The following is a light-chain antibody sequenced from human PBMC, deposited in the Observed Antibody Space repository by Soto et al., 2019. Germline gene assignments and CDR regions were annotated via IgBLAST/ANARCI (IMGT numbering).Light chain of an antibody. J-gene: IGLJ2*01. V-gene: IGLV2-14*01. CDR1: NSDVGGYNY. Sequence: QSVLTQPASVSGSPGQSITISCTGTNSDVGGYNYVSWYQQHPDKAPKLMIYDVNNRPSGVSNRFSASKSGHTASLTISGLQAEDEADYYCSSFTGTSVVIFGGGTQLTVL. CDR3: SSFTGTSVVI. CDR2: DVN.